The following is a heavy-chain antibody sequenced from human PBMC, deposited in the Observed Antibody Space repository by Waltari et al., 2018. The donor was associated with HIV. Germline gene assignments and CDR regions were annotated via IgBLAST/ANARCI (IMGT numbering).Heavy chain of an antibody. V-gene: IGHV7-4-1*02. CDR1: A. D-gene: IGHD2-15*01. CDR2: INTNTGNP. J-gene: IGHJ4*02. CDR3: ARRRDGGNPPGGDY. Sequence: AMNWVRQAPGQGLEWMGWINTNTGNPTYAQGFTGRFVFSLDTSVSTAYLQISSLKAEDTAVYYCARRRDGGNPPGGDYWGQGTLVTVSS.